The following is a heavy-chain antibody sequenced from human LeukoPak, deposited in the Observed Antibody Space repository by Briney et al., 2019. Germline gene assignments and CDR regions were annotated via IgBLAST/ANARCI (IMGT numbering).Heavy chain of an antibody. V-gene: IGHV1-46*01. D-gene: IGHD3-10*01. CDR3: ARVRGAAYYYMDV. Sequence: VSVKVSCKASGYTFTNYYIHWVRQAPGQGLEWMGIINPGGRSTSYAQKFQGRVTMTRDTSTSTVYMELSSLRSEDTAVYYCARVRGAAYYYMDVWGKGTTVTVSS. CDR1: GYTFTNYY. CDR2: INPGGRST. J-gene: IGHJ6*03.